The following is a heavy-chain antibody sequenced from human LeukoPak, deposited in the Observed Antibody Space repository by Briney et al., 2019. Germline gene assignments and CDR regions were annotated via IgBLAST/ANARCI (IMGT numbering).Heavy chain of an antibody. CDR2: FYYNEST. CDR1: GGSISSGDYY. D-gene: IGHD3-10*01. V-gene: IGHV4-30-4*08. J-gene: IGHJ5*02. CDR3: ARTSLGGAWFDP. Sequence: SQTLSLTCTVSGGSISSGDYYWSWIRQPPGKGLGWIGYFYYNESTYYNPYLKSRVTISVDTSKNHLSLKLSSVTAADTAVYYCARTSLGGAWFDPWGQGTLVTVPA.